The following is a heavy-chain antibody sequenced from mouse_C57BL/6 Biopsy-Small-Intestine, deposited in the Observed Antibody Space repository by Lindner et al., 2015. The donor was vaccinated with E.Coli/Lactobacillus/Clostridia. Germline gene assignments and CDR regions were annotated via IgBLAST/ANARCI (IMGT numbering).Heavy chain of an antibody. CDR3: ARERFLEWLSLDY. CDR1: GYTLTGYY. V-gene: IGHV1-64*01. CDR2: INPNSGGT. Sequence: SVKVSCKTSGYTLTGYYIHWVRQAPGQGLEWMGRINPNSGGTNYAQKFQDRVTMTRDTSISTVYMELSRLRSDDTAVYYCARERFLEWLSLDYWGQGTLVTVSS. J-gene: IGHJ4*01. D-gene: IGHD1-3*01.